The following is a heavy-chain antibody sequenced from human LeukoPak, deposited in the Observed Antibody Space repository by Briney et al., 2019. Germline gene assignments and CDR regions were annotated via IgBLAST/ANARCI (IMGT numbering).Heavy chain of an antibody. CDR3: ARRGRVTYYYGSGSYFDY. V-gene: IGHV4-34*01. Sequence: SETLSLTCAVYGGSFSGYYWSWIRQPPGKGLEWIGEINHSGSTNYNPSLKSRVTISVDTSKSQFSLKLSSVTAADTAVYYCARRGRVTYYYGSGSYFDYWGQGTLVTVSS. J-gene: IGHJ4*02. CDR2: INHSGST. CDR1: GGSFSGYY. D-gene: IGHD3-10*01.